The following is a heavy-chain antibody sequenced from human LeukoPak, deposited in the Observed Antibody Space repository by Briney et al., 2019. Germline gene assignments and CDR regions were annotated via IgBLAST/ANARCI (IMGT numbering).Heavy chain of an antibody. Sequence: PGGSLRLSCAASGFTFSNYAMSWVRQAPGKGLEWVSIISGSGIPTYYAGSVKGRFTISRDNSKNTMYLQMNSLRAEDTALYYCAKTVAAIYSGSYYFDYWGQGTLVTVSS. J-gene: IGHJ4*02. CDR2: ISGSGIPT. D-gene: IGHD1-26*01. CDR3: AKTVAAIYSGSYYFDY. V-gene: IGHV3-23*01. CDR1: GFTFSNYA.